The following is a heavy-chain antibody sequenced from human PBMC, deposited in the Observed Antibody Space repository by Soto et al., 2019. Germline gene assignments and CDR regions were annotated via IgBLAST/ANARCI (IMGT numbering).Heavy chain of an antibody. D-gene: IGHD3-3*01. V-gene: IGHV3-23*01. Sequence: EVQLLESGGGLVQPGGSLRLSCAGSGFTFSSYAVSWVRQAPGKGLEWVSGISGSGGTTYYADSVKGRFTISRDNSKNTLYLQMNSLRAEDTAVYYCAKGFLEWLSSPDYWGQGTLVTVSS. CDR3: AKGFLEWLSSPDY. CDR1: GFTFSSYA. J-gene: IGHJ4*02. CDR2: ISGSGGTT.